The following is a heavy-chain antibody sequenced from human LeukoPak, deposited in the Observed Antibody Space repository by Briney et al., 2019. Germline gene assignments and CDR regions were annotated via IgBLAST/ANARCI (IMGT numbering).Heavy chain of an antibody. CDR1: GSTFRNHW. D-gene: IGHD6-6*01. J-gene: IGHJ4*02. CDR3: ARDQRVTGRPDIDY. V-gene: IGHV3-74*03. CDR2: ISSDGSST. Sequence: GGSLRLSCAASGSTFRNHWMHWVRQTPGKGLVWVSRISSDGSSTTYADSVKGRFTISRDNAKNTLYLQMDNLRAEDTAMYYCARDQRVTGRPDIDYWGQGTLVIVSS.